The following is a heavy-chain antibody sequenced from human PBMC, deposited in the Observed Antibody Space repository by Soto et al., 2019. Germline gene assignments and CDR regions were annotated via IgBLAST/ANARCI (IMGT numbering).Heavy chain of an antibody. CDR1: GGSISSSNYY. CDR3: ARESRYRVWRIPDY. V-gene: IGHV4-39*02. Sequence: QLQLQESGPGLVKPSETLSLTCTVSGGSISSSNYYWGWIRQPPGKGLEWIGIIYYIGSTYYNPSLKSRVTISVDPSKNQFSLVLSSVTAADTAVYYCARESRYRVWRIPDYWGQGTLVTVSS. D-gene: IGHD2-21*01. CDR2: IYYIGST. J-gene: IGHJ4*02.